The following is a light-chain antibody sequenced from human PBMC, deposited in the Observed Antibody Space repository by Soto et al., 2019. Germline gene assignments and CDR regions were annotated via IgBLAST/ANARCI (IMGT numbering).Light chain of an antibody. CDR3: MQTLQTSFT. CDR1: QSLLHSNGYNY. Sequence: PLSLPVTPGEPASISCRSSQSLLHSNGYNYLDWYLQKPGQSPQLLIYLGSNRASGVPDRFSGSGSGTDFTLKISRVEAEDVGVYYCMQTLQTSFTFGQGTKVDIK. V-gene: IGKV2-28*01. CDR2: LGS. J-gene: IGKJ3*01.